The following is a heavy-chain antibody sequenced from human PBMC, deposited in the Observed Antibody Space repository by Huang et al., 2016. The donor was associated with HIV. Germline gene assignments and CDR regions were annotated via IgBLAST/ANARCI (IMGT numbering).Heavy chain of an antibody. CDR3: ARVPEQQPWDW. V-gene: IGHV1-18*01. Sequence: QVQLVQSGAEVKKPGASVKVSCKASGYTFTSYGISWVRQAPGQGLEWMGGISIYNGNTKDAQKFQGRVTMTRDTSTSTAYMELRSLRSDDTAVYDCARVPEQQPWDWWGRGTLVTVSS. CDR2: ISIYNGNT. CDR1: GYTFTSYG. J-gene: IGHJ4*02. D-gene: IGHD6-13*01.